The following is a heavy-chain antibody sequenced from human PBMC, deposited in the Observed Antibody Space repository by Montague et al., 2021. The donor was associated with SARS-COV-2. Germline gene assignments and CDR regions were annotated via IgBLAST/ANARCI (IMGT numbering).Heavy chain of an antibody. V-gene: IGHV4/OR15-8*02. CDR1: DDSISSPNW. Sequence: SETLSLTCDVSDDSISSPNWWNWVRQHPGKGLEWIGEINYDGNTNLNTSPKSRVTIFIDKSKNHFSLQLSAVTAAETAVYYCARGGTFHYGMDVWGQGTTVAVSS. J-gene: IGHJ6*02. CDR3: ARGGTFHYGMDV. D-gene: IGHD3-16*01. CDR2: INYDGNT.